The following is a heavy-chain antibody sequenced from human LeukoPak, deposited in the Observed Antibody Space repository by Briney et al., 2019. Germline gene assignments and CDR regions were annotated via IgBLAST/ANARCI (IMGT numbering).Heavy chain of an antibody. V-gene: IGHV3-74*01. CDR2: IKSDGST. CDR3: ARAPSEIGGYYPEYFRH. D-gene: IGHD3-22*01. J-gene: IGHJ1*01. CDR1: GFTLSIYW. Sequence: PGGSLRLSCAASGFTLSIYWMHWVRQAPGKGLVWVSRIKSDGSTNYADSVKGRFTISRDNAKNTVSLQMNSLRAEDTGVYYCARAPSEIGGYYPEYFRHWGQGTLVTVSS.